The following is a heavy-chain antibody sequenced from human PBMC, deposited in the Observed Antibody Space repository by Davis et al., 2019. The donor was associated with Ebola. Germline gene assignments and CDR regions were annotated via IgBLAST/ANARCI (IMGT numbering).Heavy chain of an antibody. CDR2: IIPIFDTA. V-gene: IGHV1-69*13. Sequence: SVKVSCKASGGTFSTYAISWVRQAPGQGLEWMGGIIPIFDTANYAQKFQGRVTITADESTSTAYMELSSLRSEDTAVYYCARGQAVAVSYYYGMDVWGQGTTVTVSS. J-gene: IGHJ6*02. D-gene: IGHD6-19*01. CDR3: ARGQAVAVSYYYGMDV. CDR1: GGTFSTYA.